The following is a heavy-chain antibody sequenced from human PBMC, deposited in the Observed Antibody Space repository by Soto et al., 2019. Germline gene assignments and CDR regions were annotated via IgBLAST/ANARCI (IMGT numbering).Heavy chain of an antibody. Sequence: QVQLVQSGAEVKKPGASVKVSCKASGYTFTSYGISWVRQAPGQGLEWMGWISAYNGNTNYAQKLQGRVTMTTDTSTSTAYMELRSLRSDDTAVYYCARAIAVAGAYYYYGMDVWGQGTTVTVSS. CDR3: ARAIAVAGAYYYYGMDV. CDR2: ISAYNGNT. CDR1: GYTFTSYG. J-gene: IGHJ6*02. D-gene: IGHD6-19*01. V-gene: IGHV1-18*04.